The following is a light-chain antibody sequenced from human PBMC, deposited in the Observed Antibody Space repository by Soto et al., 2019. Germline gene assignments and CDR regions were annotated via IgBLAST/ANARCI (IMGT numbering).Light chain of an antibody. CDR3: QTWCTVILVV. V-gene: IGLV4-69*01. CDR1: SGHSSYA. CDR2: LNSDGSH. J-gene: IGLJ2*01. Sequence: QSVLTQSPSASASLGASVKLTCTLSSGHSSYAIAWHQQQPEKGPRYLMKLNSDGSHSKGDGIPDRFSGSSSGAERYLTISSLQSEDEADYYSQTWCTVILVVFGGGTKLTVL.